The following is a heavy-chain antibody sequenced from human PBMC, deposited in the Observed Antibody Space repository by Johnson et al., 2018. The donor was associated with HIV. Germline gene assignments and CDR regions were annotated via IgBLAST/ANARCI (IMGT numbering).Heavy chain of an antibody. D-gene: IGHD3-10*01. Sequence: EKLVESGGGLVQPGGSLRLSCAASGFTFSSYWMSWVRQAPGKGLEWVSGINWNGGSTGYADSVKGRFTISRDNAKKHLYLQMNSLRGEDTAVYYCAKIGEGRWPRAAAFDIWGQGTMVTVSS. V-gene: IGHV3-20*04. CDR2: INWNGGST. CDR3: AKIGEGRWPRAAAFDI. CDR1: GFTFSSYW. J-gene: IGHJ3*02.